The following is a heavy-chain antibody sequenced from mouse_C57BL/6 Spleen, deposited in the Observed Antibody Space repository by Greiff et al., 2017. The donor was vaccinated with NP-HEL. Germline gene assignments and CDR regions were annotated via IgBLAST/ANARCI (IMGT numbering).Heavy chain of an antibody. CDR2: INYDGSST. V-gene: IGHV5-16*01. CDR1: GFTFSDYY. CDR3: ARDGPIYYGYDGWYFDV. Sequence: EVKVVESEGGLVQPGSSMKLSCTASGFTFSDYYMAWVRQVPEKGLEWVANINYDGSSTYYLDSLKSRFIISRDNAKNILYLQMSSLKSEDTATYYCARDGPIYYGYDGWYFDVWGTGTTVTVSS. J-gene: IGHJ1*03. D-gene: IGHD2-2*01.